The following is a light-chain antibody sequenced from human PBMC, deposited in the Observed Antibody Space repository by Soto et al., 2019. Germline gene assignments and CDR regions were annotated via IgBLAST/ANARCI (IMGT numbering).Light chain of an antibody. J-gene: IGKJ1*01. V-gene: IGKV3-20*01. CDR2: GAS. CDR1: QSISNTY. CDR3: QQFGSSPWT. Sequence: EIVLTQSPGTLSLSRGERATLSCRASQSISNTYLAWYQQKPGQAPRLLIYGASSRATGIPDRFSGSGSGTDFSLTISRLEPEDFAVYYCQQFGSSPWTGGQGTKVDIK.